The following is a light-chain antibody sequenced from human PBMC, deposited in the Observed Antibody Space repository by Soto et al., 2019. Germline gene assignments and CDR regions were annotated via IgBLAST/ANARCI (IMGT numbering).Light chain of an antibody. CDR2: DAS. CDR3: QQRYDWPIT. CDR1: QSISSY. V-gene: IGKV3-11*01. Sequence: EIVLTQSPATLSLSPGERATLSYWASQSISSYLVWYQQKPGQAPRLLIYDASNRATGTPARFSGSGSGTDFTLTISSLEPEDFAVYYCQQRYDWPITFGGGTKVDIK. J-gene: IGKJ4*01.